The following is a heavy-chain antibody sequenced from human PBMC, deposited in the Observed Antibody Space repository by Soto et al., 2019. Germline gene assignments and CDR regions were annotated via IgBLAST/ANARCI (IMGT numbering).Heavy chain of an antibody. J-gene: IGHJ5*02. CDR2: ISSSSRTI. CDR1: GFTFSSYS. CDR3: AREGGSLNWFDP. V-gene: IGHV3-48*02. Sequence: EVQLVESGGGLVQPGGSLRLSCAASGFTFSSYSMNWVRQAPGRGLEWVSYISSSSRTINYADSVKGRFTISRDNAKNSLYLQMNSLRDEDTAVYYCAREGGSLNWFDPWGQGTLVTVSS. D-gene: IGHD1-26*01.